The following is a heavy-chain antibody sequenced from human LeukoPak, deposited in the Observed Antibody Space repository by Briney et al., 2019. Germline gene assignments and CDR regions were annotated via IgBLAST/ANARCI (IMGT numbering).Heavy chain of an antibody. V-gene: IGHV3-30*02. CDR3: AKGRRRWELFNY. Sequence: PGGSLRLSCAASGFTFSSYGMHWVRQAPGKGLEWVAFIRYDGSNKYYADSVKGRFTISRDNSKNTLYLQMNSLRAEDTAVYYCAKGRRRWELFNYWGQGTLVTVSS. CDR2: IRYDGSNK. CDR1: GFTFSSYG. D-gene: IGHD1-26*01. J-gene: IGHJ4*02.